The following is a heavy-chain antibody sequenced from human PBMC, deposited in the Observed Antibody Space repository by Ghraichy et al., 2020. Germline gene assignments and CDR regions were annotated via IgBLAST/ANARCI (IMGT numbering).Heavy chain of an antibody. V-gene: IGHV1-2*06. D-gene: IGHD6-13*01. CDR3: ARGIAAAGTNYYGMDV. J-gene: IGHJ6*02. Sequence: ASVKVSCKASGYTFTDNYMHWVRQAPGQGLEWMGRINPNSGGANYAQKFQGRVTMTRDRSTSTADMELSGLRSDDTAVYYCARGIAAAGTNYYGMDVWGQGTTVTVSS. CDR2: INPNSGGA. CDR1: GYTFTDNY.